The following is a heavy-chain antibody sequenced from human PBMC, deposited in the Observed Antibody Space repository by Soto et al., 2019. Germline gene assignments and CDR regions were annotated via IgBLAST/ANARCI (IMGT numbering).Heavy chain of an antibody. D-gene: IGHD5-12*01. J-gene: IGHJ4*02. V-gene: IGHV1-3*01. Sequence: QVPLVQSGAEVKKPGASVKLSCKTSGYTFTTIFLHWLRQAPGQRLEWMGWINPANGVTMYSQKFLGRVSNTRDTSATTAYMELTSLTSDDTAVYYCARGPSCGCFDFWGQGTLVTVSS. CDR2: INPANGVT. CDR1: GYTFTTIF. CDR3: ARGPSCGCFDF.